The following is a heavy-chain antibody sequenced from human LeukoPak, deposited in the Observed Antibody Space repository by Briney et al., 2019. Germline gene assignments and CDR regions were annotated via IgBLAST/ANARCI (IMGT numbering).Heavy chain of an antibody. CDR1: GYTFTVYY. CDR3: ARDFNYYGSGSYYNPDY. CDR2: INPNSGGT. J-gene: IGHJ4*02. Sequence: ASVKVSCKASGYTFTVYYMHWVRHAPGQGLEWMGWINPNSGGTNYAQKCQGRVTMTRDTSISTAYMELGRLRSDDTAVYYCARDFNYYGSGSYYNPDYWGQGTLVTVSS. D-gene: IGHD3-10*01. V-gene: IGHV1-2*02.